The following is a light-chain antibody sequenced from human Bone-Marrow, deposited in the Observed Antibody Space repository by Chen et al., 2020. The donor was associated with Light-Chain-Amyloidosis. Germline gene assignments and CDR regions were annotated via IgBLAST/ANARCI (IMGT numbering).Light chain of an antibody. J-gene: IGLJ2*01. Sequence: QSVLTQPPSVSGAPGQRVTIAWIVNSSNTGARYDIHWYQQIPGKAPKLLMYDDNIRASGVPDRISGSRSGTSASLVIAGLQPDDEADYYCQSSDTSLSSPVIFGGGTKLTVL. CDR2: DDN. CDR3: QSSDTSLSSPVI. CDR1: SSNTGARYD. V-gene: IGLV1-40*01.